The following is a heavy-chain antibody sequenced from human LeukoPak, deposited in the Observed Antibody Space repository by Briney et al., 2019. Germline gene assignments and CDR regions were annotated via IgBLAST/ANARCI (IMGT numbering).Heavy chain of an antibody. CDR1: GYTFTSYG. V-gene: IGHV1-18*01. D-gene: IGHD3-3*01. J-gene: IGHJ5*02. CDR3: ARDKRGITIFGVVRNNWFDP. Sequence: ASAKVSCKASGYTFTSYGISWVRQAPGQGLEWMGWISAYNGNTNYAQKLQGRVTMTTDTSTSTAYMELRSLRSDDTAVYYCARDKRGITIFGVVRNNWFDPWGQGTLVTVSS. CDR2: ISAYNGNT.